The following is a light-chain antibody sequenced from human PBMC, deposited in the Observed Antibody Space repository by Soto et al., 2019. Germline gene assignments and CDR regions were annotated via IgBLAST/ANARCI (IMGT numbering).Light chain of an antibody. CDR2: DTS. V-gene: IGLV7-46*01. J-gene: IGLJ7*01. Sequence: QAVVTQEPSLTVSPGGTVTLTCGSSTGSVTSGHFPYWFQQKPGQAPRTLIYDTSNKHSWTPARFSGSLLGGKAALTLSGVQPEDEAEYYCLLSYSGGAVFGGGTQLTVL. CDR3: LLSYSGGAV. CDR1: TGSVTSGHF.